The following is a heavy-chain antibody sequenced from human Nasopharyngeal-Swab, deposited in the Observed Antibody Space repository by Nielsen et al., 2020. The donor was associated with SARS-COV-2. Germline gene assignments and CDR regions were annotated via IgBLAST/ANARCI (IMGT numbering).Heavy chain of an antibody. J-gene: IGHJ4*02. D-gene: IGHD1-26*01. CDR1: GFTFSSYS. CDR3: ARDGDYSGWELTDY. V-gene: IGHV3-48*04. CDR2: ISSSSSTI. Sequence: GESLKISCAASGFTFSSYSMNWVRQAPGKRLEWVSYISSSSSTIYYADSVKGRFTISRDNAKNSLYLQMNSLRAEDTAVYYCARDGDYSGWELTDYWGQGTLVTVSS.